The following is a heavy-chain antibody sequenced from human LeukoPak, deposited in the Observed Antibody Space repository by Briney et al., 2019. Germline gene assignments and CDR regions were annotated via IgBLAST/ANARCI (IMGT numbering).Heavy chain of an antibody. CDR1: GYTFTSYY. CDR3: ARDETGYYGMDV. D-gene: IGHD1-14*01. V-gene: IGHV1-46*01. Sequence: ASVKVSCKASGYTFTSYYMHWVRQAPGQGLEWMGIINPSGGSTSYAQRFQGRVTMTRDTSTSTVYMELSSLRSEDTAVYYCARDETGYYGMDVWGQGTTVTVSS. J-gene: IGHJ6*02. CDR2: INPSGGST.